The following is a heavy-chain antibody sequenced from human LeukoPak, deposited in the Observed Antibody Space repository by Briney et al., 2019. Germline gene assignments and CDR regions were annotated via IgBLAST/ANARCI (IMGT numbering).Heavy chain of an antibody. J-gene: IGHJ4*02. CDR1: GYTLTELS. V-gene: IGHV1-24*01. D-gene: IGHD2-21*02. Sequence: ASVKVSCKVSGYTLTELSMHWVRQAPGKELEWMGGFDPEDGETIYAQKFQGRVTMTEDTSTDTAYMELSSLRSEDTAVYYCATGLRRLIMVVTATFDYWGQGTLVTVSS. CDR2: FDPEDGET. CDR3: ATGLRRLIMVVTATFDY.